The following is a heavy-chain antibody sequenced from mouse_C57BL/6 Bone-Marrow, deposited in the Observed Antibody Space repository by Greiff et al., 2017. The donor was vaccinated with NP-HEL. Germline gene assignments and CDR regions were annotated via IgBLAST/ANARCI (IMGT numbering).Heavy chain of an antibody. J-gene: IGHJ1*03. V-gene: IGHV1-18*01. Sequence: EVKLVESGPELVKPGASVKIPCKASGYTFTDYNMDWVKQSHGKSLEWIGDINPNNGGTIYNQKFKGKATLTVDKSSSTAYMELRSLTSEDTAVYYCARGYYSNFDWYFDVWGTGTTVTVSS. CDR1: GYTFTDYN. CDR2: INPNNGGT. CDR3: ARGYYSNFDWYFDV. D-gene: IGHD2-5*01.